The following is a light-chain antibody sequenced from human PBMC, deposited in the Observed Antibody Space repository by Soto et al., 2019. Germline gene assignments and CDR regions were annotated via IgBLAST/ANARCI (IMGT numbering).Light chain of an antibody. CDR3: FSYADGRL. V-gene: IGLV2-23*01. Sequence: QSALTQPASVSGSPGQSITISCTGAASDVGSYSLVSWYQQHPGKAPKLILYEGIKRPSGISNRFSGSKSGNAASLTISGLQLDDEADYYCFSYADGRLFGGGTKLTVL. CDR1: ASDVGSYSL. CDR2: EGI. J-gene: IGLJ2*01.